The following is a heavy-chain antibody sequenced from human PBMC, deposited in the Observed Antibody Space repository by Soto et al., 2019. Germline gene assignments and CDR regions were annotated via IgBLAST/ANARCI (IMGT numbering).Heavy chain of an antibody. CDR3: AKMLGDCSGGSCYSATRFDP. D-gene: IGHD2-15*01. CDR1: GFTFSSYA. Sequence: GGSLRLSCAASGFTFSSYAMSWVRQAPGKGLEWVSAISGSGGSTYYADSVKGRFTISRDNSKNTLYLQMNSLRAEDTAVYYCAKMLGDCSGGSCYSATRFDPWGQGTLVTVSS. J-gene: IGHJ5*02. CDR2: ISGSGGST. V-gene: IGHV3-23*01.